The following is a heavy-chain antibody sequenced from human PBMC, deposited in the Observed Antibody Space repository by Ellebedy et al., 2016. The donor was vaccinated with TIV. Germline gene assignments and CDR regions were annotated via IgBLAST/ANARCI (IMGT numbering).Heavy chain of an antibody. CDR3: ARGTYGDYGGAYWYFDL. Sequence: MPSETLSLTCTVSGGSISGYYWSWIRQHPGKGLEWIGYIYYSGSTYYNPSLKSRVTISVDTSKNQFSLKLSSVTAADTAMYYCARGTYGDYGGAYWYFDLWGRGTLVTVSS. D-gene: IGHD4-17*01. CDR1: GGSISGYY. CDR2: IYYSGST. V-gene: IGHV4-31*03. J-gene: IGHJ2*01.